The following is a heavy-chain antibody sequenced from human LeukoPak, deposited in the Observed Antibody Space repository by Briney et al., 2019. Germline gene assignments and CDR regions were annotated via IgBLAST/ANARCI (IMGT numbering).Heavy chain of an antibody. CDR1: GGSVSSGSYY. J-gene: IGHJ4*02. V-gene: IGHV4-61*03. CDR3: ARTNYYDSSGYYSLDY. CDR2: IYYSGST. D-gene: IGHD3-22*01. Sequence: SETLSLTCTVSGGSVSSGSYYWSWIRQPPGKGLEWIGYIYYSGSTNYNPSLKSRVTISVDTSKNHFSLKLSSVTAADTAVYYCARTNYYDSSGYYSLDYWGQGTLVTVSS.